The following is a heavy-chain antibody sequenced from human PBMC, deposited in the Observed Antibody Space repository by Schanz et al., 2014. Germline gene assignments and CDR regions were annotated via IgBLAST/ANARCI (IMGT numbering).Heavy chain of an antibody. Sequence: QVQLVESGGGVVQFGRSLRLSCVASGFTFSSYGMHWVRQAPGKGLEWVAVIWYDENNKYYADSVKGRFTMSRDNSKNALYLQMNSLRAKDTAVYYCARANYRRKINFDYWGRGTLVTVSS. V-gene: IGHV3-33*01. CDR2: IWYDENNK. CDR3: ARANYRRKINFDY. CDR1: GFTFSSYG. D-gene: IGHD3-10*01. J-gene: IGHJ4*02.